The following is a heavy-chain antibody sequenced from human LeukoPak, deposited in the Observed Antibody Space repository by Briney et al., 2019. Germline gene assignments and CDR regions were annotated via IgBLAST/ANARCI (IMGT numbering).Heavy chain of an antibody. CDR1: GGSISSGGYY. Sequence: SETLSLTCTVSGGSISSGGYYWSWIRQHPGKGLEWIGYIYYSGSTYYNPSLKSRVTISVDTSKNQFSLKLSSVTAADTAVYYCARAVFEMATISGYFDYWGQGTLVTVSS. CDR2: IYYSGST. J-gene: IGHJ4*02. V-gene: IGHV4-31*03. D-gene: IGHD5-24*01. CDR3: ARAVFEMATISGYFDY.